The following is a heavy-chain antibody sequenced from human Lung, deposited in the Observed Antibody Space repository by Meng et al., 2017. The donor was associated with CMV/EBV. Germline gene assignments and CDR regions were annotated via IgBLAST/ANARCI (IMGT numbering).Heavy chain of an antibody. J-gene: IGHJ4*02. D-gene: IGHD6-13*01. CDR3: ARDAEGDSSWTKIDY. Sequence: SETLSLXXTVSGGSISSGTYFWGWIRQTPGKRLEWIGSIYYSGTTYHNPSLKSRVTMSADTSKNQFSLVLRSVTAADTAVYYCARDAEGDSSWTKIDYWGRGXLVTVSS. CDR2: IYYSGTT. CDR1: GGSISSGTYF. V-gene: IGHV4-39*07.